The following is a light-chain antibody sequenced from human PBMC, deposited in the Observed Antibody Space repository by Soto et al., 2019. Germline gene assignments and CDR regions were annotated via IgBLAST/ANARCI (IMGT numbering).Light chain of an antibody. CDR3: QQPPYT. J-gene: IGKJ2*01. Sequence: DLQMAQSPSSLSASVGDRVSITCRASLSIGTYLNWYQQKPGKAPKLLIYATSTLQSGVPSRFSGRDSGADFTLTINNLQPEDFATYYCQQPPYTFGPGTKVEIK. CDR2: ATS. V-gene: IGKV1-39*01. CDR1: LSIGTY.